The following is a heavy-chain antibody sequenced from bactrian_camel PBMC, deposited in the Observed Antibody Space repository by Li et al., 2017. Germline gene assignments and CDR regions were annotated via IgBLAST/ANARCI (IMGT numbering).Heavy chain of an antibody. J-gene: IGHJ6*01. CDR1: GFTFSTYL. V-gene: IGHV3S40*01. CDR2: INRGGDRT. CDR3: VRDREAGDGSWDFAY. Sequence: VQLVESGGGLVQPGGSLRLSCEASGFTFSTYLMIWVRQAPGKGLEWVSAINRGGDRTYYPNSVKGRFTISRVNAKNTIYLQLNSLDTEDMAIYYCVRDREAGDGSWDFAYWGQGTQVTVS. D-gene: IGHD6*01.